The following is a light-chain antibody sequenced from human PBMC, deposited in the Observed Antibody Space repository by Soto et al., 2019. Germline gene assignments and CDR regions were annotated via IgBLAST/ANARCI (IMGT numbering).Light chain of an antibody. CDR1: QAIRSY. Sequence: DIEMTQSPSSLSASVGDRVTITCRTSQAIRSYLNWYQQRPGKAPKLLIFATSSLQSGVPSRFSGSGSGTDFALTISSLQPEDFATYYCQQSYSSPRTFGQGTKVET. CDR2: ATS. V-gene: IGKV1-39*01. CDR3: QQSYSSPRT. J-gene: IGKJ2*01.